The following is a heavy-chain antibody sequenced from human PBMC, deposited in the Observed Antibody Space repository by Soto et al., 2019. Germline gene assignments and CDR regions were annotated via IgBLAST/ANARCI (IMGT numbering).Heavy chain of an antibody. Sequence: EVQLVESGGGLVQPGGSLRLSCAASGFTVTTTYMSWVRQAPGKGLEWVSIIYAGGATYYADSVNGRFTISRDNSQNTLYLHMDSLRVEDTAVYYCARGYYFGSGRLDYWGQGTLVTVSS. CDR1: GFTVTTTY. D-gene: IGHD3-10*01. CDR2: IYAGGAT. J-gene: IGHJ4*02. CDR3: ARGYYFGSGRLDY. V-gene: IGHV3-66*01.